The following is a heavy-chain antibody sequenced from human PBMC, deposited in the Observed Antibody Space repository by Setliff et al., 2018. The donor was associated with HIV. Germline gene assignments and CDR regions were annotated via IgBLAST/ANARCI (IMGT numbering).Heavy chain of an antibody. J-gene: IGHJ4*02. D-gene: IGHD3-3*01. CDR1: GYTFSSYD. Sequence: ASVKVSCKASGYTFSSYDINWVRQATGQGLEWMGWMNPNSGNTGYAQKFQGRVTMTRDTTISTAYMELRGLRSDDTAVYYCARANVPYSNFWSFSYSLPYYFDYWGQGTLVTVSS. CDR3: ARANVPYSNFWSFSYSLPYYFDY. V-gene: IGHV1-8*02. CDR2: MNPNSGNT.